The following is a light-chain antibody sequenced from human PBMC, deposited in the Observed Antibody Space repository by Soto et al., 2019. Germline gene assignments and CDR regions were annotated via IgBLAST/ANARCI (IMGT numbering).Light chain of an antibody. J-gene: IGLJ1*01. V-gene: IGLV1-44*01. CDR1: SSNIGRNT. CDR3: AAWDDSLNGLV. CDR2: SND. Sequence: VLTQPPSASGTPGQRVTISCSGSSSNIGRNTVDWYQHLPGTAPKLLIYSNDQRPSGVPDRFSGSKSGTSASLAISGLQSEDEADYYCAAWDDSLNGLVFGTGTKVTVL.